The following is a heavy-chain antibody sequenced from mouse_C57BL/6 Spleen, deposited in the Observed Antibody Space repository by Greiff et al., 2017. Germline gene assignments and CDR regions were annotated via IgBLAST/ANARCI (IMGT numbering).Heavy chain of an antibody. V-gene: IGHV5-6*01. CDR3: ARQNYYGSSSPFAY. CDR2: ISSGGSYT. CDR1: GFTFSSYG. Sequence: EVNVVESGGDLVKPGGSLKLSCAASGFTFSSYGMSWVRQTPDKRLEWVATISSGGSYTYYPDSVKGRFTISRDNAKNTLYLQMSSLKSEDTAMYYCARQNYYGSSSPFAYWGQGTLVTVSA. D-gene: IGHD1-1*01. J-gene: IGHJ3*01.